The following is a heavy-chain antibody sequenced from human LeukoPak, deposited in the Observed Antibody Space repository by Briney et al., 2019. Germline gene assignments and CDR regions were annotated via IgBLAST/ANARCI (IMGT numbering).Heavy chain of an antibody. CDR2: MNSDGSST. J-gene: IGHJ4*02. CDR1: GFTFSNYW. V-gene: IGHV3-74*01. D-gene: IGHD1-1*01. Sequence: PGGSLRLSCAAPGFTFSNYWMHWVRQAPGKGLVWVSRMNSDGSSTSYADSVKGRFTIPRDNAKNTLYLQMNSLRAEDTAVYYCARDWIGAFDYWGQGTLVTVSS. CDR3: ARDWIGAFDY.